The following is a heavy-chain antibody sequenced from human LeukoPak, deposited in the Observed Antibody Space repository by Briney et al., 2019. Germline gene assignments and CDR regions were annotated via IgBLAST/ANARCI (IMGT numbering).Heavy chain of an antibody. CDR3: ARVRAGYYLDY. J-gene: IGHJ4*02. D-gene: IGHD5-24*01. Sequence: PGGSLRFSCAGSGFTFSSYSMNWVRQAPGKGLEWVSYISSSTSTIYYADSVKGRFTISRDNAKNSLDLQMNSLRDEDTAVYYCARVRAGYYLDYWGQGTLVTVSS. CDR1: GFTFSSYS. CDR2: ISSSTSTI. V-gene: IGHV3-48*02.